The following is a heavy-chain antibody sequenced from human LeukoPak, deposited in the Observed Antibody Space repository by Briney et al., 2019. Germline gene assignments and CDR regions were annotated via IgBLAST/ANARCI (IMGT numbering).Heavy chain of an antibody. D-gene: IGHD1-26*01. CDR1: GFTFSSYA. Sequence: GGSLRLSCAASGFTFSSYAMSWVRQAPGKGLEWVSYISRRSSAIYYADSVKGRFTISRDNAKKSLYLQMNSPRDEDTAVYYCARESSGSYLVFDCWGQGTLVTVSS. J-gene: IGHJ4*02. V-gene: IGHV3-48*02. CDR3: ARESSGSYLVFDC. CDR2: ISRRSSAI.